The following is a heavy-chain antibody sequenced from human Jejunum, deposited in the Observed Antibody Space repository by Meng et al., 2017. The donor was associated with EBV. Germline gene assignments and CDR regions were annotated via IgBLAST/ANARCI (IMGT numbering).Heavy chain of an antibody. J-gene: IGHJ4*02. Sequence: QVQLVQFGSEVRKPGASVKISCKTSGYTFTNYAMNWVRQAPGQGLEWMAWINTKTGNPAYAQGFTGRFVFSLDMSVTTIYLQISSLEAEDTAIYYCARAVVGSTSLDYWGQGTLVTVSS. D-gene: IGHD1-26*01. CDR1: GYTFTNYA. CDR3: ARAVVGSTSLDY. V-gene: IGHV7-4-1*02. CDR2: INTKTGNP.